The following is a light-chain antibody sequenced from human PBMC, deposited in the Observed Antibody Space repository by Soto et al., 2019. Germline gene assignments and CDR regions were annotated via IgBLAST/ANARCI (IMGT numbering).Light chain of an antibody. CDR2: DVS. CDR1: SSDVGGYNY. V-gene: IGLV2-14*01. Sequence: SALTQPASVSGSPGQSITISCTGTSSDVGGYNYVSWYQQHPGKAPKFMIYDVSNRPSGVSTRFSGPKSGNTASLTISGLQAEDEADYYCNSYTTSNTRQIVFGTGTKVTVL. CDR3: NSYTTSNTRQIV. J-gene: IGLJ1*01.